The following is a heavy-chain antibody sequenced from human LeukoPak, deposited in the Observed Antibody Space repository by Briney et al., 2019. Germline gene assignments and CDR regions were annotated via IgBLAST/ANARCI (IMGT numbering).Heavy chain of an antibody. D-gene: IGHD4-11*01. Sequence: ASVKVSCKASGYTFTSYYMHWVRQAPGQGLEWMGIINPSGGSTSYAQKFQGRVTMTRDMSTSTVYMELSSLRAEDTAVYYCVRDFMYSTACTGCWGQGTLVTVSS. CDR3: VRDFMYSTACTGC. V-gene: IGHV1-46*01. CDR1: GYTFTSYY. CDR2: INPSGGST. J-gene: IGHJ4*02.